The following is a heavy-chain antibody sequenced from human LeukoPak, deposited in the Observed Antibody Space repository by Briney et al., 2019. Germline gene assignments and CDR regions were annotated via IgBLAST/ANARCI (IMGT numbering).Heavy chain of an antibody. Sequence: ASVKVSCKAFGYTFTSYGISWVRQAPGQGLEWMGWISAYNGNTNYAQKLQGRVTMTTDTSTSTAYMELRSLRSDDTAVYYCARVLFSMVRGVIPVPYYFDYWGQGTLVTVSS. CDR3: ARVLFSMVRGVIPVPYYFDY. D-gene: IGHD3-10*01. J-gene: IGHJ4*02. CDR1: GYTFTSYG. V-gene: IGHV1-18*01. CDR2: ISAYNGNT.